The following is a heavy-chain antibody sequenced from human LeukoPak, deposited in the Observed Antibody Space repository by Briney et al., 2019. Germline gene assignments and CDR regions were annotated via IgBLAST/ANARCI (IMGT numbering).Heavy chain of an antibody. CDR3: ARGTTIFGVVIHNWFDP. D-gene: IGHD3-3*01. CDR1: GASISRYY. V-gene: IGHV4-59*01. Sequence: SETLSLTCTVSGASISRYYWSWIRQPPGKGLEWIGYIYYSGSTNYNTSLKSLVTISVDTSKNQFSLKLSSVTAADTAVYYCARGTTIFGVVIHNWFDPWGQGTLVTVSS. CDR2: IYYSGST. J-gene: IGHJ5*02.